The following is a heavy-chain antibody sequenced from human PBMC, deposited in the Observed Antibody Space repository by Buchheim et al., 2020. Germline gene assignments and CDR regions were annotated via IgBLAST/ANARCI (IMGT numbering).Heavy chain of an antibody. CDR3: ARGQSASWFSGSFDP. CDR1: GYSFSVYY. Sequence: QVQLVQSGAEVKKPGASVTVSCKAFGYSFSVYYMHWIRQAPGQGFEWMGGIIPKFDSPKYAPEFKGRLTITADRSTSTVYMQLSSLRSEDTAVYFCARGQSASWFSGSFDPWGQGTL. V-gene: IGHV1-69*06. D-gene: IGHD2-2*01. CDR2: IIPKFDSP. J-gene: IGHJ5*02.